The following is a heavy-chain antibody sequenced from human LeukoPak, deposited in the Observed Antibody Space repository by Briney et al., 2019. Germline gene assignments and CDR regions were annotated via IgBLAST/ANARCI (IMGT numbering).Heavy chain of an antibody. V-gene: IGHV1-69*13. D-gene: IGHD4-23*01. Sequence: SVKVSCKASGGTFSSYAIGWVRQAPGQGLGWMGGIIPIFGTANYAQKFQGRVTITADESTSTAYMELSSLRSEDTAVYYCARDSIPDYGGGTFDYWGQGTLVTVSS. CDR3: ARDSIPDYGGGTFDY. CDR2: IIPIFGTA. J-gene: IGHJ4*02. CDR1: GGTFSSYA.